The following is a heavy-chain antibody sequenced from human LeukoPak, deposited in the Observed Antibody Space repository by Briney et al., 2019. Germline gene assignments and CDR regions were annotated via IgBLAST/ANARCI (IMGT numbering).Heavy chain of an antibody. CDR1: GYTFTGYY. D-gene: IGHD2-15*01. Sequence: ASVKVSCKASGYTFTGYYMHWVRQAPGRGLEWMGWINPNSGGTNYAQKFQGRVTMTRDTSISTAYMELSRLRSDDTAVYYCAREEVVAATPFDYWGQGTLVTVSS. CDR2: INPNSGGT. V-gene: IGHV1-2*02. J-gene: IGHJ4*02. CDR3: AREEVVAATPFDY.